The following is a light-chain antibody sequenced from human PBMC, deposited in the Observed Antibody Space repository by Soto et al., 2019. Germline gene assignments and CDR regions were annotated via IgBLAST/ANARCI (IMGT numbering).Light chain of an antibody. V-gene: IGLV2-14*01. CDR1: SSYVGGYDY. CDR2: EVS. J-gene: IGLJ1*01. CDR3: SSYSIRTAYL. Sequence: QSVLGQPASVSGAPGHSITISCTGTSSYVGGYDYVSWYQLHPGKAPKLMVFEVSNRPSGVSYRFSGSKSGNTASLTISGLQAEEEADYFCSSYSIRTAYLFGTGTKVTVL.